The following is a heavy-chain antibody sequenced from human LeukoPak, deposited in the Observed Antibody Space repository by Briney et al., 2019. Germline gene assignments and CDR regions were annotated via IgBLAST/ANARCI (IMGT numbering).Heavy chain of an antibody. D-gene: IGHD2-15*01. V-gene: IGHV3-53*01. J-gene: IGHJ3*02. CDR2: IYSGGST. CDR3: AKEGCSGGSCLTGAFDI. Sequence: GGSLRLSCAASGFTVSSNDMSWVRQAPGKGLECISVIYSGGSTDYADSVKGRLTISRDNSKNTLYLQMNSLRAEDTAVYYCAKEGCSGGSCLTGAFDIWGQGTMVTVSS. CDR1: GFTVSSND.